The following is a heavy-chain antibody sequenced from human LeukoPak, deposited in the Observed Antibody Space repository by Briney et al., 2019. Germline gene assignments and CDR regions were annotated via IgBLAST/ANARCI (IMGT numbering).Heavy chain of an antibody. V-gene: IGHV3-7*01. D-gene: IGHD7-27*01. CDR1: GFTFSGSA. J-gene: IGHJ4*02. CDR3: ARDLNWETY. CDR2: IKTDGSQI. Sequence: GGSLRLSCAGSGFTFSGSAIHWVRQASGKGLEWVANIKTDGSQIYYVDSVKGRFTISRDNAKNSLYLQMNGLRAEDTAVYYCARDLNWETYWGQGTLVSVSS.